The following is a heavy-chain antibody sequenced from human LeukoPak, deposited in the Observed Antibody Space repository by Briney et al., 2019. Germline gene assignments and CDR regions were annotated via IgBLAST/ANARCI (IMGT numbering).Heavy chain of an antibody. J-gene: IGHJ6*03. CDR2: IYTTGSI. Sequence: SETLSLTCTVSGVSIANTFYYWNWLRQPAGKGLEWIGRIYTTGSIDYNPSLRSRVTISLDTARNQFSLKLSSVTAADTAVYYCARMGVAGYYYMDVWGKGTTVTVSS. D-gene: IGHD6-19*01. V-gene: IGHV4-61*02. CDR1: GVSIANTFYY. CDR3: ARMGVAGYYYMDV.